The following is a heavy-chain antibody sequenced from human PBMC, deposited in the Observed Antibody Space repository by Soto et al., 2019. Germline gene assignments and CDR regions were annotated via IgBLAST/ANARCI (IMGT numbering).Heavy chain of an antibody. D-gene: IGHD6-13*01. CDR3: AKSGGSSSWYNGMDV. CDR1: GFTFSSYA. V-gene: IGHV3-23*01. Sequence: EVQLLESGGGLVQPGGSLRLSCAASGFTFSSYAMSWVRQAPGKGLEWVSAISGSGGSTYYADSVKGRFTISRDNSKNTLYLQMNSLRAEDTAVHYCAKSGGSSSWYNGMDVWGQGTTVTVSS. J-gene: IGHJ6*02. CDR2: ISGSGGST.